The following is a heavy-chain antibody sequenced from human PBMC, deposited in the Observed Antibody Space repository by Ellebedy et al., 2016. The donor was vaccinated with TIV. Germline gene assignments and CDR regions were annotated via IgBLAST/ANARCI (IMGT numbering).Heavy chain of an antibody. Sequence: SVKVSXXASGGTFSSYAISWVRQAPGQGLEWMGGIIPIFGTANYAQKFQGRVTITADESTSTAYMELSSLRSEDTAVYYCAREPHSNYGWDDYWGQGTLVTVSS. D-gene: IGHD4-11*01. V-gene: IGHV1-69*13. CDR3: AREPHSNYGWDDY. CDR2: IIPIFGTA. CDR1: GGTFSSYA. J-gene: IGHJ4*02.